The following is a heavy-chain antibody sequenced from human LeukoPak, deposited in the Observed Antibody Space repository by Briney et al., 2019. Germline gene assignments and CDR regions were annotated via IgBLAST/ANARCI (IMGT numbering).Heavy chain of an antibody. V-gene: IGHV1-8*01. CDR2: MNPNSGNT. J-gene: IGHJ5*02. D-gene: IGHD6-19*01. Sequence: ASVKVSCKASGYTVTSYDINWVRQATGQGLEWMGWMNPNSGNTGYAQKFQGRVTMTRNTSISTAYMELSSLRSEDTAVYYCARKRTSGWYIWFDPWGPGTLVTVSS. CDR1: GYTVTSYD. CDR3: ARKRTSGWYIWFDP.